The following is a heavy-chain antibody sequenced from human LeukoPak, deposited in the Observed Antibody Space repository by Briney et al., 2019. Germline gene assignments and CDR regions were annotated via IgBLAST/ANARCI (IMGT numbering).Heavy chain of an antibody. CDR1: GFTFSSYA. D-gene: IGHD3-10*01. J-gene: IGHJ3*02. V-gene: IGHV3-33*08. Sequence: QPGRSLRLSCAASGFTFSSYAMHWVRQAPGKGLEWVAVIWYDGSNKYYADSVKGRFTISRDNSKNTLYLQMNSLRAEDTAVYYCARDQFYGSGSYAVSGRAFDIWGQGTMVTVSS. CDR2: IWYDGSNK. CDR3: ARDQFYGSGSYAVSGRAFDI.